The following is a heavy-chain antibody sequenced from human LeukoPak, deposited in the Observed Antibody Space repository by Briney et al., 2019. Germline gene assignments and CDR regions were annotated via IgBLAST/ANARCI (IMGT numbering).Heavy chain of an antibody. D-gene: IGHD3-10*01. CDR1: GGSFSGYY. CDR3: ARATMGY. Sequence: PSETLSLTCAVYGGSFSGYYWSWIRQPPGKGLEWIGEINHSGSTNYNPSLKSRVTISVDTSKNQFPLKLSSVTAADTAVYYCARATMGYWGQGTLVTVSS. V-gene: IGHV4-34*01. CDR2: INHSGST. J-gene: IGHJ4*02.